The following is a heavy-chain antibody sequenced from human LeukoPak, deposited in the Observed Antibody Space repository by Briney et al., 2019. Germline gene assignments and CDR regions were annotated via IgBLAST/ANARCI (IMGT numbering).Heavy chain of an antibody. CDR1: GFTLSTYA. Sequence: PGESLRLSCAAAGFTLSTYAMSWVSQAPGKGMGWVSAISGSGGRTYYADSVKGRFTISRDNSKNTLYLQMSSLRADDTAVYYCASNGRDFWSDPFDYWGQGTLVTVSS. V-gene: IGHV3-23*01. D-gene: IGHD3-3*01. CDR2: ISGSGGRT. CDR3: ASNGRDFWSDPFDY. J-gene: IGHJ4*02.